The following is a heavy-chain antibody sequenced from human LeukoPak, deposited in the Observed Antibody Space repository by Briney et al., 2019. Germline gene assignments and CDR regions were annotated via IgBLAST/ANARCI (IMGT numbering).Heavy chain of an antibody. CDR3: ARPRKDGYGYSVFNY. CDR2: IYPGDSDT. V-gene: IGHV5-51*01. J-gene: IGHJ4*02. CDR1: GYSFTSYW. Sequence: KHGESLKISCKGSGYSFTSYWIGWVRQMPGKGLEWMGIIYPGDSDTRYSPSFQGQVTISADKSISTAYLQWSSLKASDTAMYYCARPRKDGYGYSVFNYWGQGTLVTVSS. D-gene: IGHD5-24*01.